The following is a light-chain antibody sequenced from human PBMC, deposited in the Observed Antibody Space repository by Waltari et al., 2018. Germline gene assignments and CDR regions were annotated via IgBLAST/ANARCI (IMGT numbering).Light chain of an antibody. V-gene: IGLV3-25*03. Sequence: SYELTQPPSVSVSPGQTARITCSGDALPKQYAYWYQQKPGQAPVLVMYKDSERPSGIPERFSGSSSGTTVTLTIRGVQAEDEADYYCQSADSSGVVFGGGTKLTVL. J-gene: IGLJ2*01. CDR2: KDS. CDR1: ALPKQY. CDR3: QSADSSGVV.